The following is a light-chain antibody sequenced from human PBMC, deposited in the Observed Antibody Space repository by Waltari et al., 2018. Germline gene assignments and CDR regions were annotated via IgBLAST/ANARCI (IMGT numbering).Light chain of an antibody. CDR2: DVS. Sequence: CALTQPAPASGSPGSSLTTSCTWTISSAGGSNYVSWYQQYPGKVPKLMIYDVSKWPSGVSNRFSGSKSGNTASLTISGLQAEDEADYYCSSYTSSNTVIFGGGTKLTVL. CDR1: ISSAGGSNY. J-gene: IGLJ2*01. CDR3: SSYTSSNTVI. V-gene: IGLV2-14*01.